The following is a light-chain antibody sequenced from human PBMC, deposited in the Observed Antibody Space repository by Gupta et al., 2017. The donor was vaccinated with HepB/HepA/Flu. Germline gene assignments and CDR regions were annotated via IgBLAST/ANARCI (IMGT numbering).Light chain of an antibody. Sequence: QSVLAQPPSASGTPGQRVTISCSGSSSNIGSNTVNWYQQVPGMAPKLLIYGNNQRPSGVPDRFSGSKSGTSASLAINGLQSEEEADYYCAAWDDSLNGHYVFGTGTKVTVL. CDR3: AAWDDSLNGHYV. CDR2: GNN. V-gene: IGLV1-44*01. J-gene: IGLJ1*01. CDR1: SSNIGSNT.